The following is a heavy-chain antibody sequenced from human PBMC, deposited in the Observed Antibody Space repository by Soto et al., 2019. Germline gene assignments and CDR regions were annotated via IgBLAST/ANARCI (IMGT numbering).Heavy chain of an antibody. Sequence: GASVKVSCKASGYTFTSYAMHWVRQAPGQGLEWMGWINADNGNTKYAQKLQGRVTMTTDTSASTAYMELRSLRSDDTAVYYCARGSWFDDYWGQGTLVTDSS. D-gene: IGHD3-10*01. CDR2: INADNGNT. CDR1: GYTFTSYA. J-gene: IGHJ4*02. V-gene: IGHV1-3*01. CDR3: ARGSWFDDY.